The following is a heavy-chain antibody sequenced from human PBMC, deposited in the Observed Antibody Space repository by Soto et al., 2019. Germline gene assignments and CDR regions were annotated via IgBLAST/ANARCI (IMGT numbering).Heavy chain of an antibody. CDR3: TRPAPRYCSRTSCREPYYFDY. CDR2: IRSKANSYAT. Sequence: GGSLRLSCAASGSTFSGSAMHWVRQASGKGLEWVGRIRSKANSYATAYAASVKGRFTISRDDSKNTAYLQMNSLKTEDTAVYYCTRPAPRYCSRTSCREPYYFDYWGQGTLVTVSS. V-gene: IGHV3-73*01. CDR1: GSTFSGSA. J-gene: IGHJ4*02. D-gene: IGHD2-2*01.